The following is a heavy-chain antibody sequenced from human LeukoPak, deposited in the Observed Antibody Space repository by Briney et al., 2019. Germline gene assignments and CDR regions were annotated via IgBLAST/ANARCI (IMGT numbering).Heavy chain of an antibody. J-gene: IGHJ4*02. V-gene: IGHV1-2*02. CDR1: VYSSTDHK. CDR2: IKPNNGDT. CDR3: ARVLSEVTSTFDY. Sequence: ASVKVSCKPAVYSSTDHKIQCVRPAPGQALEWMGWIKPNNGDTKFSQKFQDRVTLTSDTSIDTAYMEMSGLTSDDTAIYYCARVLSEVTSTFDYWGQGTLVTVSS. D-gene: IGHD4/OR15-4a*01.